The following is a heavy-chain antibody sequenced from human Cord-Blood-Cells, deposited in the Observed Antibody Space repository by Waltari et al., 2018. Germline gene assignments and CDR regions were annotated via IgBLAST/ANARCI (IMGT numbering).Heavy chain of an antibody. V-gene: IGHV4-31*03. CDR1: GGSISSGGYY. CDR3: ARAAAVYYYYGMDV. J-gene: IGHJ6*02. CDR2: IYYSGVT. Sequence: QVQLQESGPGLVKPSQTLSLTCTVSGGSISSGGYYWSWIRQHPGKGLEWIGYIYYSGVTYYNPSLKSRVTISVDTSKNQFSLKLSSVTAADTAVYYRARAAAVYYYYGMDVWGQGTTVTVSS. D-gene: IGHD2-15*01.